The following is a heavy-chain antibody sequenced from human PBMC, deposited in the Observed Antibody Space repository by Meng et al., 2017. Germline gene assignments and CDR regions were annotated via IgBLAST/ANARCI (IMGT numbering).Heavy chain of an antibody. D-gene: IGHD3-22*01. J-gene: IGHJ6*02. CDR3: AKSDYYYDSSGYWDYYYGMDV. CDR1: VFTFDDYT. Sequence: GESLKISCAASVFTFDDYTMHWVRQAPGKGLEWVSLISWDGGSTYYADSVKGRFTISRDNSKNSLYLQMNSLRTEDTALYYCAKSDYYYDSSGYWDYYYGMDVWGQGTTVTVSS. V-gene: IGHV3-43*01. CDR2: ISWDGGST.